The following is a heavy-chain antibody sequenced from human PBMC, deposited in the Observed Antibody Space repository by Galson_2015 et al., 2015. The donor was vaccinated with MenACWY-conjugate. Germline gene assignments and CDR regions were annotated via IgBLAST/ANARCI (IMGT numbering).Heavy chain of an antibody. CDR2: MYNSGST. CDR1: GGSISGYY. Sequence: LSLTCTVSGGSISGYYWSWIRQPPGKGLEWIGYMYNSGSTDHNPSLRSRVTMSVDTSKNLFSLMLSSVTAADTAVYYCARAYGRGWFYFDYWGQGTLVTVSS. J-gene: IGHJ4*02. CDR3: ARAYGRGWFYFDY. V-gene: IGHV4-59*08. D-gene: IGHD6-19*01.